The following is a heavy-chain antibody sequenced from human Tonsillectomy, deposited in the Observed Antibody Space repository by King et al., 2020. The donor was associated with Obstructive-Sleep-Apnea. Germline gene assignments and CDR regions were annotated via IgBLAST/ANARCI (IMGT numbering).Heavy chain of an antibody. J-gene: IGHJ6*02. CDR3: ARDRGGGRRYYGMDV. CDR2: ISSSTSYI. V-gene: IGHV3-21*01. D-gene: IGHD2-15*01. CDR1: GFTFSSYN. Sequence: VQLVESGGGLVKPGGSLRLSCAASGFTFSSYNMNWVRQAPGKGLEWVSSISSSTSYIYYADSVKGRFTISRDNAKNSLYLHMNSLRAEDTAVYYCARDRGGGRRYYGMDVWGQGTTVTVSS.